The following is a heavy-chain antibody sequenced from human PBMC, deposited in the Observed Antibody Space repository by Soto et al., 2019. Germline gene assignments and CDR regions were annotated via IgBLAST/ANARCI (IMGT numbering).Heavy chain of an antibody. J-gene: IGHJ6*04. CDR1: GSTFNNYG. CDR2: ILNDGSDN. D-gene: IGHD6-19*01. Sequence: GGSLRLSCAASGSTFNNYGMHWVLQAPGKGLEWVAVILNDGSDNHYADYVKGRLTISRDNSKNTVYLQMNSLRAEDTGVYYVARDPRYTSGWMQGYYYYGMDVWGERTTLSVSS. V-gene: IGHV3-30*03. CDR3: ARDPRYTSGWMQGYYYYGMDV.